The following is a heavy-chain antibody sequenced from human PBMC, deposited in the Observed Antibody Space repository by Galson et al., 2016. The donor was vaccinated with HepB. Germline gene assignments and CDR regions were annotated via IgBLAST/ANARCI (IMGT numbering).Heavy chain of an antibody. Sequence: SLRLSCAASGFIYDDYAMHWVRQAPRKGLEWVSGISSIADNLGYADSVRGRFTISRDNAKNSLYLQMNSLTPEDTAFYYCAKGSAAGTNRFFDYWGQGTLVTVSS. CDR1: GFIYDDYA. V-gene: IGHV3-9*01. J-gene: IGHJ4*02. CDR2: ISSIADNL. D-gene: IGHD1/OR15-1a*01. CDR3: AKGSAAGTNRFFDY.